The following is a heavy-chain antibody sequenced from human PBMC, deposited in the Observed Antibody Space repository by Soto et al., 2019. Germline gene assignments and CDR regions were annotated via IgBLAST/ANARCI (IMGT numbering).Heavy chain of an antibody. Sequence: ASVKVSCKASGYSFTDYHIHWVRQAPGQGLEWLGRINPKSGGTSTAQKFQGWVTMTRDRSISTVYMELTRLRSDDTAVYFCARGHSTDCSNGVCSFFYNHQMDVWGQGTTVTVSS. CDR1: GYSFTDYH. J-gene: IGHJ6*02. CDR2: INPKSGGT. CDR3: ARGHSTDCSNGVCSFFYNHQMDV. D-gene: IGHD2-8*01. V-gene: IGHV1-2*04.